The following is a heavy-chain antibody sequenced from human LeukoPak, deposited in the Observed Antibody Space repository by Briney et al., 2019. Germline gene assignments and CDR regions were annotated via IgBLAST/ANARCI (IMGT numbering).Heavy chain of an antibody. V-gene: IGHV1-18*01. CDR1: GYTFTSYG. CDR3: ARGLRYFDWENHAFDI. J-gene: IGHJ3*02. CDR2: ISAYKGNT. D-gene: IGHD3-9*01. Sequence: ASVKVSCKTSGYTFTSYGISWVRQAPGQGLEWMGWISAYKGNTNYAQKLQGRVTMTTDTSTSTAYMELRSLRSDDTAVYFCARGLRYFDWENHAFDIWGQGTVVTVSS.